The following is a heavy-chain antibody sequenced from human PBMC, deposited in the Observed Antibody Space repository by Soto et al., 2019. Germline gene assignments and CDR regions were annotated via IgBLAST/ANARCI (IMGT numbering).Heavy chain of an antibody. CDR1: GFTFSSHS. V-gene: IGHV3-30-3*01. CDR2: ISYDGNIK. J-gene: IGHJ4*02. Sequence: QVQLVESGGGVVQPGMSLRLSCAASGFTFSSHSIQWVRQAPGKGLEWVAVISYDGNIKYYADSVRGRFTISRGNSKNTLYLQMNSLRPEDTAVYYCAREWSTSGDLDYWGQGTLVIVSS. D-gene: IGHD3-10*01. CDR3: AREWSTSGDLDY.